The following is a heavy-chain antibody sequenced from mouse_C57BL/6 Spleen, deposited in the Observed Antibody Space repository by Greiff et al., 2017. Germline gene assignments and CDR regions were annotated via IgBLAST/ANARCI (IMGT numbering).Heavy chain of an antibody. Sequence: EVHLVESGGDLVKPGGSLKLSCAASGFTFSSYGMSWVRQTPDKRLEWVATISSGGSYTYYPDSVKGRFTISRDNAKNTLYLQMSSLKSEDTAMYYCEGTTVVGRAMDYWGQGTSVTVSS. CDR1: GFTFSSYG. CDR3: EGTTVVGRAMDY. V-gene: IGHV5-6*01. D-gene: IGHD1-1*01. CDR2: ISSGGSYT. J-gene: IGHJ4*01.